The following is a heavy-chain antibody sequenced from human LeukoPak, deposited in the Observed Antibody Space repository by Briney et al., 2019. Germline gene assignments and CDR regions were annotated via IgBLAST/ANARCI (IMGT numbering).Heavy chain of an antibody. D-gene: IGHD5-18*01. J-gene: IGHJ6*03. V-gene: IGHV1-18*01. Sequence: ASVKVSCQASGYTFTSYGISWVRQAPGQGLEWMGWISAYNGNTNYVQKLQGRVTITTDTSTSTAYMELRSLRSDDTAVYYCTGGPDTAMGGYYYYYMVVWGKGTRVSVSS. CDR1: GYTFTSYG. CDR2: ISAYNGNT. CDR3: TGGPDTAMGGYYYYYMVV.